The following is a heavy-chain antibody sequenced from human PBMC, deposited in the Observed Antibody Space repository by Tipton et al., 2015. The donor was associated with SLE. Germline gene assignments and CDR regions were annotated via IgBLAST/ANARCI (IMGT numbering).Heavy chain of an antibody. Sequence: TLSLTCTVSVGSISSGSYSWSWIRQPPGKGLGWVGSIYYSGSTYYNPSLKSRVTISVDTSKNQFSLKLSSVTAADTGVYYCARLAVAGMWYYFDFWGQGAPVTVSS. J-gene: IGHJ4*02. D-gene: IGHD6-19*01. CDR1: VGSISSGSYS. CDR2: IYYSGST. CDR3: ARLAVAGMWYYFDF. V-gene: IGHV4-39*01.